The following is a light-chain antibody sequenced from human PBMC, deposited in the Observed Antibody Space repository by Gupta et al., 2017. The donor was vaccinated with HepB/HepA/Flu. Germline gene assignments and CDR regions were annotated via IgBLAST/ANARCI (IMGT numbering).Light chain of an antibody. CDR2: RTT. Sequence: QSVLPQPHSASGTPGQGVAISCSGGRSNIGSNHVYWYQQFPGSAPKLIIYRTTQRPPGVPDRFSASKSGTSASLAISGLRAEDEADYYCAVWDDSRRGHWVFGGGTKVTVL. CDR3: AVWDDSRRGHWV. CDR1: RSNIGSNH. V-gene: IGLV1-47*01. J-gene: IGLJ3*02.